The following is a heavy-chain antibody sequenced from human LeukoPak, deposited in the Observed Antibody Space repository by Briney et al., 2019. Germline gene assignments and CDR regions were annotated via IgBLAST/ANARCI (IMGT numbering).Heavy chain of an antibody. D-gene: IGHD2-2*01. CDR2: ISAYNGNT. J-gene: IGHJ4*02. Sequence: ASVKVSCKAAGYTFTSYGISLVRQAPGQGLEWMGGISAYNGNTNYEQKLQGRVPMTTDTSTSTAYMELRSLRSDHTAVYYCARNRYCSSTSCYAIDYWGQGTLVTVSS. CDR1: GYTFTSYG. V-gene: IGHV1-18*01. CDR3: ARNRYCSSTSCYAIDY.